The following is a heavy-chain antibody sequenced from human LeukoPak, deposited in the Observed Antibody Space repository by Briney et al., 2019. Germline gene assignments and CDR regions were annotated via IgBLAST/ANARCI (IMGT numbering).Heavy chain of an antibody. Sequence: GGSLRLSCAASGFTFSSYGMPWVRQAPGKGLEWVAVIWYDGSNKYYADSVKGRFTISRDNSKNTLYLQMNSPRAEDAAVYYCARDLAVYGDYYYYGMDVWGQGTTVTVSS. CDR2: IWYDGSNK. CDR3: ARDLAVYGDYYYYGMDV. V-gene: IGHV3-33*01. D-gene: IGHD4-17*01. J-gene: IGHJ6*02. CDR1: GFTFSSYG.